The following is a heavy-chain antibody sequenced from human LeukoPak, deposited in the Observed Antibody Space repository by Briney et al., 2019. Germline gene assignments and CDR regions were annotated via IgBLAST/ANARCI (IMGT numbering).Heavy chain of an antibody. Sequence: GGSLRLSCAASGFSSMNAWMIWVRQAPGKGLEWVGRIKSNADGGTPDYAAPARGRFTISRDDSKNTLYLQMNSLKTEDTAVYYCTTFYHEYSPYWGRGTLVTVSS. D-gene: IGHD2/OR15-2a*01. V-gene: IGHV3-15*01. CDR3: TTFYHEYSPY. CDR2: IKSNADGGTP. J-gene: IGHJ4*02. CDR1: GFSSMNAW.